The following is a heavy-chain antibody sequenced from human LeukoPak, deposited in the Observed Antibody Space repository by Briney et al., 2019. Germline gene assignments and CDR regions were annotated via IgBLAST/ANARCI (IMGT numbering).Heavy chain of an antibody. V-gene: IGHV4-39*07. J-gene: IGHJ4*02. CDR3: ARGLDNRNIVVVPAAMVATYYFDY. Sequence: SETLSLTCTVSGGSISTSNYYWGWIRQPPGKGLEWIGNIFYSGSTYYSPSVKSRVTISLDTSRNQFSLKLSSVTAADTAVYYCARGLDNRNIVVVPAAMVATYYFDYWGQGTLVTVSS. CDR2: IFYSGST. CDR1: GGSISTSNYY. D-gene: IGHD2-2*01.